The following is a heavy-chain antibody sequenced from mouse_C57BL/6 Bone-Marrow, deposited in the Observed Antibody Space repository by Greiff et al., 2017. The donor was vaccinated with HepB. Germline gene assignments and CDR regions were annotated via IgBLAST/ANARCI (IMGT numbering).Heavy chain of an antibody. J-gene: IGHJ2*01. CDR3: ARIYYGSSYEYYFDY. V-gene: IGHV5-6*01. Sequence: EVKLQESGGDLVKPGGSLKLSCAASGFTFSSYGMSWVRQTPDKRLEWVATISSGGSYTYYPDSVKGRFTISRDNAKNTLYLQMSSLKSEDTAMYYCARIYYGSSYEYYFDYWGQGTTLTVSS. CDR1: GFTFSSYG. D-gene: IGHD1-1*01. CDR2: ISSGGSYT.